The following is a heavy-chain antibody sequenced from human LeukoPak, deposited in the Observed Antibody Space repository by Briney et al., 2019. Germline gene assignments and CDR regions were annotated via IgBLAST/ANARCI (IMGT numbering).Heavy chain of an antibody. CDR1: AFAFNSYG. CDR2: IWYDGSNK. Sequence: GGSLRLSCAASAFAFNSYGMHWVRQAPGKGLEWVAVIWYDGSNKYYADSVKGRFTISRDNSKNTLYLQMNSLRAEDTAVYYCARYDQTATGFDLWGRGTLVTVSS. J-gene: IGHJ2*01. V-gene: IGHV3-33*01. CDR3: ARYDQTATGFDL. D-gene: IGHD6-13*01.